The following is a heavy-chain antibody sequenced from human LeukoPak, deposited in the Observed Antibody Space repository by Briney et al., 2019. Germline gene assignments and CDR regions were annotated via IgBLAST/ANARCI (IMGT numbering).Heavy chain of an antibody. CDR1: GGSISSYY. D-gene: IGHD1-26*01. CDR2: IYYSGST. CDR3: ARDGGTYYYYGMDV. J-gene: IGHJ6*02. Sequence: SETLSLTCTVSGGSISSYYWSWIRQPPGKGLEWIGYIYYSGSTNYNPSLKSRVTISVDTSNNQFSLKLSSVPAADTAVYYCARDGGTYYYYGMDVWGQGTTVTVSS. V-gene: IGHV4-59*01.